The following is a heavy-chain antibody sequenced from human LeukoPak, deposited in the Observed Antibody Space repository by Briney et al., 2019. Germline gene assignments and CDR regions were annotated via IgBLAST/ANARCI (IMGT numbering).Heavy chain of an antibody. Sequence: ASVKVSCKASGYTFTSYDINWVRQATGQGLEWMGWMNPNSGNTGYAQKFQGRVTMTRNTSISTAYMELSSLRSEDTAAYYCARSTILRYFDSYYYYYGMDVWGQGTTVTVSS. CDR1: GYTFTSYD. V-gene: IGHV1-8*01. CDR2: MNPNSGNT. CDR3: ARSTILRYFDSYYYYYGMDV. D-gene: IGHD3-9*01. J-gene: IGHJ6*02.